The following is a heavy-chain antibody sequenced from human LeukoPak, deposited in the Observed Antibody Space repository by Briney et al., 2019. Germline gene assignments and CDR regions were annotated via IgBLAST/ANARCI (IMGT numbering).Heavy chain of an antibody. D-gene: IGHD6-19*01. J-gene: IGHJ2*01. CDR1: GFTFDDYA. CDR3: AKAQGGSGWYGPNWYFDL. Sequence: GRSLRLSCAASGFTFDDYAMHWVRQAPGKGLEWVSGISWNSGSIGYADSVKGRFTISRDNAKNSLYLQMNSLRAEDMALYYCAKAQGGSGWYGPNWYFDLWSRGTLVTVSS. V-gene: IGHV3-9*03. CDR2: ISWNSGSI.